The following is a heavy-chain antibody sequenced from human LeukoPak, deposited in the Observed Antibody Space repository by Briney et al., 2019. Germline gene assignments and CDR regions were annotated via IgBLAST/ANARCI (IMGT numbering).Heavy chain of an antibody. CDR3: VKDLRGSFDY. D-gene: IGHD3-16*01. CDR1: GFTFNNYA. CDR2: ISTNGGST. V-gene: IGHV3-64D*09. J-gene: IGHJ4*02. Sequence: GGSLRLSCSASGFTFNNYAIHWVRLAPGKGLEYVSSISTNGGSTYYADSVKGRFTISRDNSKNTLYLQLSSLRADDTAMYYCVKDLRGSFDYWGQGTLVTVSS.